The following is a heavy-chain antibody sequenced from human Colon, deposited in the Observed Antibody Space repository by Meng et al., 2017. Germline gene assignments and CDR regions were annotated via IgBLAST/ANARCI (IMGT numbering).Heavy chain of an antibody. CDR3: ARDSSGGTGSFDL. Sequence: SETLSLTCTVSGGSISGRNYYWGWNRQSPGKGLEWIGSIYYSGSTYYAPSLKSRVTISVDTSKSQFSLSLRSVSASDTAVYHCARDSSGGTGSFDLWGQGRLVTVSS. CDR2: IYYSGST. D-gene: IGHD1-1*01. J-gene: IGHJ4*02. V-gene: IGHV4-39*07. CDR1: GGSISGRNYY.